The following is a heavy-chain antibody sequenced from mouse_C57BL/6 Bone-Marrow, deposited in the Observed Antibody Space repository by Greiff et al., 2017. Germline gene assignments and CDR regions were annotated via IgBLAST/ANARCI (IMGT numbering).Heavy chain of an antibody. CDR2: ISNGGGST. D-gene: IGHD2-3*01. CDR3: ARLNYDYVDY. V-gene: IGHV5-12*01. Sequence: EVQLVESGGGLVQPGGSLKLSCAASGFTFSDYYMYWVRQTPEKRLEWVAYISNGGGSTYYPDTVKGRFTISRDNAKNTLYLQMSRLKSEDTAMYYCARLNYDYVDYWGQGTTLTVSS. CDR1: GFTFSDYY. J-gene: IGHJ2*01.